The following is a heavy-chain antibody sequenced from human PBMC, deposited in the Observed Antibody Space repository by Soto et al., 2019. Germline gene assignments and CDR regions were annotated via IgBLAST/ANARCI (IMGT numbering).Heavy chain of an antibody. CDR3: ARAVQLWSIYYYYYGMDV. CDR2: MNPNSGNT. Sequence: ASVKVSCKASGYAFTSYDINWVRQATGQGLEWMGWMNPNSGNTGYAQKFQGRVTMTRNTSISTAYMELSSLRSEDTGVYYCARAVQLWSIYYYYYGMDVWGQGTTVTVSS. J-gene: IGHJ6*02. CDR1: GYAFTSYD. V-gene: IGHV1-8*01. D-gene: IGHD5-18*01.